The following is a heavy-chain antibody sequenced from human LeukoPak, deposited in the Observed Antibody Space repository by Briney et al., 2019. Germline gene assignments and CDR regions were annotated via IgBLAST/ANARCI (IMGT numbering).Heavy chain of an antibody. CDR1: GFTLSSYE. CDR3: AKDPYSGSYYFDY. D-gene: IGHD1-26*01. V-gene: IGHV3-NL1*01. J-gene: IGHJ4*02. Sequence: GGSLRLSCTVSGFTLSSYEMSWIRQAPGKGLEWVSSIDYDGGSGHYADSVKGRFTISRDNSKNTLYLQMNSLRAEDTAVYYCAKDPYSGSYYFDYWGQGTLVTVSS. CDR2: IDYDGGSG.